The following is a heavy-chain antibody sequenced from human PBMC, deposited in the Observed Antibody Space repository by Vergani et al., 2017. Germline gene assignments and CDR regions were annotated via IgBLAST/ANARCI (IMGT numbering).Heavy chain of an antibody. J-gene: IGHJ4*02. CDR2: IQKDGIDK. CDR3: AKHYDILTGYSDPTFDY. D-gene: IGHD3-9*01. V-gene: IGHV3-30*02. Sequence: QVQLVESGGGVVQPGESLRLSCAASGFPFSTYGMHWVRQAPGKGLEWVAFIQKDGIDKFYADSVRGRFTISRDISKNTLYLQMNSLRAEDTAVYYCAKHYDILTGYSDPTFDYWGQGTLVTVSS. CDR1: GFPFSTYG.